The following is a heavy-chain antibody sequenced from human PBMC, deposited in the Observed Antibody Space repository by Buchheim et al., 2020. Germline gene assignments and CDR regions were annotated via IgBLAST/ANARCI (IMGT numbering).Heavy chain of an antibody. CDR2: IWYDGSNK. V-gene: IGHV3-33*01. D-gene: IGHD5-12*01. CDR1: GFTFSSYG. Sequence: QVQLVESGGGVVQPGRSLRLSCAASGFTFSSYGMHWVRQAPGKGLEWVAVIWYDGSNKYYADSVKGRFTISRDNSKNTLYLQMNSLRAEDTAVYYCARASPIKTSGYEIDYWGQGTL. J-gene: IGHJ4*02. CDR3: ARASPIKTSGYEIDY.